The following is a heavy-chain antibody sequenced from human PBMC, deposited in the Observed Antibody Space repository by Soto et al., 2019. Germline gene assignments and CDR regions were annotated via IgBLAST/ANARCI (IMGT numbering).Heavy chain of an antibody. CDR1: GYTFTSYG. CDR2: ISAYNGNT. Sequence: SVKVSCKASGYTFTSYGISWVRQAPGQGLEWMGWISAYNGNTNYAQKLQGRVTMTTDTSTSTAYMELRSLRSDDTAVYYCARDRCTNGVCYSPYSYYYYGMDVWGQGTTVTVSS. D-gene: IGHD2-8*01. CDR3: ARDRCTNGVCYSPYSYYYYGMDV. V-gene: IGHV1-18*01. J-gene: IGHJ6*02.